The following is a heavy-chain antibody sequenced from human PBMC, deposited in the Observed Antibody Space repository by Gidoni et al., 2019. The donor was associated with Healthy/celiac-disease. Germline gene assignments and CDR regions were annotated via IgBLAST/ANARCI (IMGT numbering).Heavy chain of an antibody. CDR3: AKNAIGAASYYRAYYFDY. Sequence: QVQLVASGGGGVPPGRSLRLSCAASGFTFSSYAMHWVRQAPGKGLEWVAVISYDGSNKYYADSVKGRFTISRDNSKNTLYLQMNSQRAEDTAVYYCAKNAIGAASYYRAYYFDYWGQGTLVTVSS. D-gene: IGHD1-26*01. J-gene: IGHJ4*02. CDR1: GFTFSSYA. V-gene: IGHV3-30-3*01. CDR2: ISYDGSNK.